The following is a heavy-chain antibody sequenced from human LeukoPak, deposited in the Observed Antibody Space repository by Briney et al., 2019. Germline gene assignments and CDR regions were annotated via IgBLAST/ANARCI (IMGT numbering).Heavy chain of an antibody. CDR1: GFTFSSYA. V-gene: IGHV3-23*01. CDR2: ISISGENT. D-gene: IGHD6-6*01. J-gene: IGHJ4*02. CDR3: ARLISTSSSRFSDY. Sequence: GGSLRLACAASGFTFSSYAMSWVRQAPGKGLEWVSAISISGENTYYADSVKGRFTISRDTSRNTLYLQMHSLRAEDTAVYYSARLISTSSSRFSDYWGQGTLVTVSS.